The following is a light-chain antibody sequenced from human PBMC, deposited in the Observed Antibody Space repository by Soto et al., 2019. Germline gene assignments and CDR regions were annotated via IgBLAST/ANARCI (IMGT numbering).Light chain of an antibody. CDR3: QHYKTSSPA. CDR1: QSISDW. CDR2: AAS. V-gene: IGKV1-5*01. J-gene: IGKJ1*01. Sequence: DIRMTQSPPTLSASVGERVTITCRASQSISDWLAWYQQKPGKAPKLLIYAASTLESRVPSRFSGTGSGTEFTLTISGLQPDDFATYYCQHYKTSSPAFGQGTKVDI.